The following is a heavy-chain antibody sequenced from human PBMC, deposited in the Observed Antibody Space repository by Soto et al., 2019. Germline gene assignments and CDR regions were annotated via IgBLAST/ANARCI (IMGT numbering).Heavy chain of an antibody. CDR3: ARGGPCRSYFDY. CDR1: GFTFSSYS. J-gene: IGHJ4*02. Sequence: EVQLVESGGGLVKPGGSLRLSCAASGFTFSSYSMNWVRQAPGKGLEWVSSISSRSSYIYYADSVKGRFTISRDNAKKSLYLQMNSLRAEDTAVYYCARGGPCRSYFDYRGQGTLGTVAS. CDR2: ISSRSSYI. D-gene: IGHD3-16*02. V-gene: IGHV3-21*01.